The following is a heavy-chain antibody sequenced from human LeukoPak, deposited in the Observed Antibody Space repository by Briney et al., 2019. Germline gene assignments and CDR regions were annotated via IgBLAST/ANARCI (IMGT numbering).Heavy chain of an antibody. V-gene: IGHV3-53*05. CDR3: AKGYGSGSWTGYYFDY. D-gene: IGHD3-10*01. J-gene: IGHJ4*02. CDR2: IYSDNT. Sequence: GGSLRLSCTVSGFTVSTNSMSWVRQAPGKGLEWVSFIYSDNTHYSDSVKGRFTISRDNSKNTLYLQMNSLRAEDTALYYCAKGYGSGSWTGYYFDYWGQGTLVTVSS. CDR1: GFTVSTNS.